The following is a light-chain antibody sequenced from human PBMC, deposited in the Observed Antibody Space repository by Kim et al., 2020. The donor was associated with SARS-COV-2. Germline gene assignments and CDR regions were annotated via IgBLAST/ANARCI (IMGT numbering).Light chain of an antibody. J-gene: IGKJ4*01. V-gene: IGKV3-11*01. CDR1: QSVGNF. CDR2: DTI. Sequence: LSPGERATLSCRASQSVGNFLAWYQQKPGQSPRLVIYDTINRATGIPDRFRGSGSGTDFTLTITSLEPEDFAVYYCQQRDSWPLTFGGGTKVEIK. CDR3: QQRDSWPLT.